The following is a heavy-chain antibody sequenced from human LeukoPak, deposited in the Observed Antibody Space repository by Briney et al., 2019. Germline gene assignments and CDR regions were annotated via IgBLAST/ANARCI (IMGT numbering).Heavy chain of an antibody. CDR1: GYTFTSYG. CDR3: ARSKYNWNHKTFYYFDY. V-gene: IGHV1-18*01. J-gene: IGHJ4*02. D-gene: IGHD1-1*01. Sequence: ASVKVSCKASGYTFTSYGISWVRQAPGQGLEWMGWISAYNGNINYAQTLQGRVTMTTDTSTSTAYMELWSLRSDDTAVYYCARSKYNWNHKTFYYFDYWGQGTLVTVSS. CDR2: ISAYNGNI.